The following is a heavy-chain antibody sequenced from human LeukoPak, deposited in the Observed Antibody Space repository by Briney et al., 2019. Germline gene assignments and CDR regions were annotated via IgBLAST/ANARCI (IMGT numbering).Heavy chain of an antibody. J-gene: IGHJ4*02. Sequence: PGGSLRPSCAASGFTFDDYALHWVRQAPGKGLEWVSGISWNSGSIDYADSVKGRFTISRDNGKNSLYLQMNSLRAEDTALYYCAKDGSGSYYSPIFDYWGQGALVTVSS. CDR1: GFTFDDYA. CDR2: ISWNSGSI. D-gene: IGHD3-10*01. V-gene: IGHV3-9*01. CDR3: AKDGSGSYYSPIFDY.